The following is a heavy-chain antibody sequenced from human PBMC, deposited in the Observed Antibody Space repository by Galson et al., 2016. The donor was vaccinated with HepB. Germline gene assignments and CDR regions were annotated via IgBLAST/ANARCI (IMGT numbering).Heavy chain of an antibody. J-gene: IGHJ4*01. CDR3: ARRAGDTSGYYFLYHFDH. CDR1: GGSMNNYY. D-gene: IGHD3-22*01. CDR2: IYHSGST. Sequence: ETLSLTCTVSGGSMNNYYWSWLRQPPGKGLEWIGFIYHSGSTMYNPSLDSRLTMSVDTSKSQFSLKLTSVPAADTALYYCARRAGDTSGYYFLYHFDHWGRGTLVTVSS. V-gene: IGHV4-59*01.